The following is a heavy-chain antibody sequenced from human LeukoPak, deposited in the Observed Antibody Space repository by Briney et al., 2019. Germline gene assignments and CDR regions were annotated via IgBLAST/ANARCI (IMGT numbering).Heavy chain of an antibody. CDR2: IHSSEST. D-gene: IGHD5-18*01. CDR3: AGHDSAYSYGVDC. J-gene: IGHJ4*02. CDR1: AGSISNYY. Sequence: SETLSLTCSVAAGSISNYYWSCIRHAPGKLLEWIIYIHSSESTNTAPSLRRRLTTSAHTSKSQISLKLSSVTAADAGVYYCAGHDSAYSYGVDCWGQGTLVTVS. V-gene: IGHV4-59*08.